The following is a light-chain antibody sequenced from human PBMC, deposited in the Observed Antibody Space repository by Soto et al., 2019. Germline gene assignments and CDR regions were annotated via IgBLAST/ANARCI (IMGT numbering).Light chain of an antibody. J-gene: IGKJ2*01. Sequence: DIQMTQSQSSLSASVGDRVTITCRASQSITGYLNWYQQKPGKAPKLLIYAASRLQSGVPSRFSGSGSGTDFTLTISSLQRDDFATYFCQQRRGSPYTFGQGTRLETK. CDR3: QQRRGSPYT. CDR2: AAS. V-gene: IGKV1-39*01. CDR1: QSITGY.